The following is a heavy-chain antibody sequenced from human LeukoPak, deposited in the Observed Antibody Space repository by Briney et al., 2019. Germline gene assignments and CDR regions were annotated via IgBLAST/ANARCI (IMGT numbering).Heavy chain of an antibody. J-gene: IGHJ6*03. D-gene: IGHD5-18*01. V-gene: IGHV4-59*01. CDR2: IYYSGST. Sequence: SETLSLTCTVSGGSISSYYWSWIRQPPGKGLEWIGFIYYSGSTHYNPSLKSRVTISVDTSKNQFSLKLSSVTAADTAVYYCARTEESGYSYRYFGYYYYMDVGGKGTTVTVSS. CDR1: GGSISSYY. CDR3: ARTEESGYSYRYFGYYYYMDV.